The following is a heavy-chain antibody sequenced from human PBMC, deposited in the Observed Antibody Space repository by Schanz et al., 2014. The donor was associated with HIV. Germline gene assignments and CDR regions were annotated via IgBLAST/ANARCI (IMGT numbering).Heavy chain of an antibody. J-gene: IGHJ4*02. CDR3: ARDGGRRGGGRQLFGY. D-gene: IGHD3-16*01. CDR2: INHSGIP. V-gene: IGHV4-34*01. CDR1: GGSFSGYF. Sequence: QVQLQQWGAGLLKPSETLSLTCAVYGGSFSGYFWAWIRQPPGKGLEWIGEINHSGIPNYNPSLESRVTISVDPSKNQFSLKLSSVTAADTAVYYCARDGGRRGGGRQLFGYWGQGTLVTVSS.